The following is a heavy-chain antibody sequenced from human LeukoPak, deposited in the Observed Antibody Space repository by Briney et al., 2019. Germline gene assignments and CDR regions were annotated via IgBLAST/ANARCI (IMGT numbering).Heavy chain of an antibody. D-gene: IGHD6-19*01. V-gene: IGHV4-59*01. CDR3: AREGWGSDPQNYFDY. CDR1: GGSISSYY. Sequence: KPSETLSLTCTVSGGSISSYYWSWIRQPPGKGLEWIGYIYYSGSTNYNPSPKSRVTISVDTSKNQFSLKLSSVTAADTAVYYCAREGWGSDPQNYFDYWGQGTLVTVSS. CDR2: IYYSGST. J-gene: IGHJ4*02.